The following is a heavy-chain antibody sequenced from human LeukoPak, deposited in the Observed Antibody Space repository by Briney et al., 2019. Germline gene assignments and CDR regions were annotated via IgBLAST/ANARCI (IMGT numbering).Heavy chain of an antibody. D-gene: IGHD2-2*01. V-gene: IGHV4-34*01. CDR2: INHSGST. CDR1: GGSFSGYY. Sequence: SETLSLTCADYGGSFSGYYWSWIRQPPGKGLEWIGEINHSGSTNYNPSLKSRVTISVDTSKNQFSLKLSSVTAADTAVYYCARGPHQSSMDVWGQGTTVTVSS. J-gene: IGHJ6*02. CDR3: ARGPHQSSMDV.